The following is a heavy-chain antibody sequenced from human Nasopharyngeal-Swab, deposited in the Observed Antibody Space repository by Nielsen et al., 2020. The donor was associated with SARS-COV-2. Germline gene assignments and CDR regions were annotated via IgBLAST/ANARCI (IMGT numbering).Heavy chain of an antibody. J-gene: IGHJ6*02. CDR1: GFTFSGSA. Sequence: GGSLRLSCAASGFTFSGSAMHWVRQASGKGLEWVGRIRSKANSYATAYAASVKGRLTISRDDSKNTAYLQMNSLKTEDTAVYYCTRGGIVGPPELGMDVWGQGTTVTVSS. D-gene: IGHD1-26*01. CDR3: TRGGIVGPPELGMDV. CDR2: IRSKANSYAT. V-gene: IGHV3-73*01.